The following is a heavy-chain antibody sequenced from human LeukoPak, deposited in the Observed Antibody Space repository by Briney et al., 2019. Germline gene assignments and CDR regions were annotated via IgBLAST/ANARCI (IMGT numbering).Heavy chain of an antibody. CDR1: GFTFSTYA. J-gene: IGHJ4*02. CDR3: AKDRSYSFDY. Sequence: GGSLRLSCAASGFTFSTYAMIWVRQAPGKGLEWVAALSANGYTTYYADSVKGRFTIFRDNSKNTLYLQMNNLRAEDTALYYCAKDRSYSFDYWGQGALVTVSS. D-gene: IGHD1-26*01. CDR2: LSANGYTT. V-gene: IGHV3-23*01.